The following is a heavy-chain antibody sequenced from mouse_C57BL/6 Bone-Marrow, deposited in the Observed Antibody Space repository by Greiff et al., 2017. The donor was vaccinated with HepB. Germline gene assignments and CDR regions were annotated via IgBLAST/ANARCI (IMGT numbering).Heavy chain of an antibody. V-gene: IGHV5-9*01. CDR2: ISGGGGNT. Sequence: EVKLVESGGGLVKPGGSLKLSCAASGFTFSSYTMSWVRQTPEKRLEWVATISGGGGNTYYPDRVKGRFTISRDNAKNTLYLQMSSLRSEDTALYYCARRGVRRWGMDYWGQGTSVTVSS. D-gene: IGHD2-14*01. CDR1: GFTFSSYT. J-gene: IGHJ4*01. CDR3: ARRGVRRWGMDY.